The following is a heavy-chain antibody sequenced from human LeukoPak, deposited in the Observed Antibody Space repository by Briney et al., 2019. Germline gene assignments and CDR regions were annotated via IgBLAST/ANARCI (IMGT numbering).Heavy chain of an antibody. Sequence: SETLSLTCTVSGGSISSYCWSWIRQPAGKGLEWIGRIYTSGSTNYNPSLKSRVTMSVDTSKNQFSLKLSSVTAADTAVYYCARVGKAVAGTKRDYHYYYYMDVWGKGTTVTVSS. CDR2: IYTSGST. V-gene: IGHV4-4*07. CDR3: ARVGKAVAGTKRDYHYYYYMDV. CDR1: GGSISSYC. J-gene: IGHJ6*03. D-gene: IGHD6-19*01.